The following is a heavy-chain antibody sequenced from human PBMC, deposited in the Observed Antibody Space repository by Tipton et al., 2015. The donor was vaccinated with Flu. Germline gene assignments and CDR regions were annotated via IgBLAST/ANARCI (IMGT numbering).Heavy chain of an antibody. V-gene: IGHV3-9*01. D-gene: IGHD6-13*01. Sequence: SLRLSCTAFGFTFDDFAMHWVRQAPGKGLEWVSGINWKGNSIGYADSVKGRFTTSRDNAKNSLYLQLNNLRAEDTAVYYCARRGWIGSSWSFDYWGQGTLVTVSS. CDR3: ARRGWIGSSWSFDY. J-gene: IGHJ4*02. CDR1: GFTFDDFA. CDR2: INWKGNSI.